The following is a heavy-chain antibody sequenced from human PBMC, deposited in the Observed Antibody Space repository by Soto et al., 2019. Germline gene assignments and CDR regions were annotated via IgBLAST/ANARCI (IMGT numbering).Heavy chain of an antibody. Sequence: QITLRESGPTLVKPTQTLTLTCTFSGFSLTTDRVGVGWIRQPPGEALEWLPVIYWDDSKTHRPSLESRLTITKDTAKNQVALTMTNMDSLDTATYYCAHAYGGRSLYWGQGTLVTVSS. CDR3: AHAYGGRSLY. J-gene: IGHJ4*02. D-gene: IGHD1-26*01. V-gene: IGHV2-5*02. CDR1: GFSLTTDRVG. CDR2: IYWDDSK.